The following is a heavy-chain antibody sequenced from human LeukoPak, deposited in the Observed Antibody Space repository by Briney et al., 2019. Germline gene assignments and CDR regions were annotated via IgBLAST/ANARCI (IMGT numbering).Heavy chain of an antibody. CDR2: IYYSGST. V-gene: IGHV4-39*07. CDR3: ARGATIFRYYYYYYMDV. D-gene: IGHD3-9*01. Sequence: SETLSLTCTVSGVSISSSSYYWGWIRQPPGKGLEWIGRIYYSGSTYYNPSLKSRVTISVDTSKNQFSLKLSSVTAADTAVYYCARGATIFRYYYYYYMDVWGKGTTVTVSS. CDR1: GVSISSSSYY. J-gene: IGHJ6*03.